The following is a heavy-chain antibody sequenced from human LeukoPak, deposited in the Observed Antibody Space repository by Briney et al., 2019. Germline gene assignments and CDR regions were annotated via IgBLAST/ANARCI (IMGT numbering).Heavy chain of an antibody. CDR1: GYTFTGYY. V-gene: IGHV1-2*02. CDR2: INPNSGGT. J-gene: IGHJ6*02. Sequence: ASVKVSCKASGYTFTGYYMHWVRQAPGQGLEWMGWINPNSGGTNYAQKFQGRVTMTRDTFISTAYMELSRLRSDDTAVYYCAREDGSYPYYYYGMDVWGQGTTVTVSS. D-gene: IGHD1-26*01. CDR3: AREDGSYPYYYYGMDV.